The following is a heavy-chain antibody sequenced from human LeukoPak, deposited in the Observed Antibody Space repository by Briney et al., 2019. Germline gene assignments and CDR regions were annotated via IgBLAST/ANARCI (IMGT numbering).Heavy chain of an antibody. CDR3: ARGATYYYDSSGYYFDY. V-gene: IGHV4-31*03. CDR2: IYNSGSS. J-gene: IGHJ4*02. Sequence: SETLSLTCTVSGGSIRSGGYCWSWLRQHPGKGLEWIGYIYNSGSSYYNPSLKSRLTISLDTSKNQFSLKLSSVTDADTAVYYCARGATYYYDSSGYYFDYWGQGTLVTVSS. D-gene: IGHD3-22*01. CDR1: GGSIRSGGYC.